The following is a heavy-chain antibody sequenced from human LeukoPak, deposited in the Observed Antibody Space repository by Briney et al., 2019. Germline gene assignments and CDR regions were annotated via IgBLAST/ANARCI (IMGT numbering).Heavy chain of an antibody. Sequence: FSNYYIHWVRQAPGQGLEWIGEIDHSGSTNYNPSLQSRVTISVDTSKNQFSLKVSSVSAADTAVYYCARGNRPYGEHEAFDIWGHGTTVTVSP. CDR2: IDHSGST. CDR1: FSNYY. CDR3: ARGNRPYGEHEAFDI. J-gene: IGHJ3*02. D-gene: IGHD3-10*01. V-gene: IGHV4-34*01.